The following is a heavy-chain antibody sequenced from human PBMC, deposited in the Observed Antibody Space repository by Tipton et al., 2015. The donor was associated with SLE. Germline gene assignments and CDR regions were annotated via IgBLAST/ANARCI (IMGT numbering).Heavy chain of an antibody. V-gene: IGHV4-39*07. CDR3: ARENSRKGFDI. Sequence: TLSLTCTVSGGSISSSSYYWGWIRQPPGKGLEWIGSIYYSGSTYYNPSLKSRVTISVDTSKNQFSLKLSSVTAADTVVYYCARENSRKGFDIWGQGTMVTVSS. CDR2: IYYSGST. J-gene: IGHJ3*02. D-gene: IGHD1/OR15-1a*01. CDR1: GGSISSSSYY.